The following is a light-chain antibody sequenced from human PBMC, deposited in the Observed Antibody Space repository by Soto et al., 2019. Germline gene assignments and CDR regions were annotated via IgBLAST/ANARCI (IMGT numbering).Light chain of an antibody. CDR3: QQRSSWPPWT. CDR1: RNVNTY. V-gene: IGKV3-11*01. J-gene: IGKJ1*01. CDR2: DAS. Sequence: PGERATVSCRASRNVNTYLAWYQHKAGQAPRLLIYDASKRATGIPARFSGSGSGTDFTLTISSLEPEDFAVYYCQQRSSWPPWTFGQGTKVEIE.